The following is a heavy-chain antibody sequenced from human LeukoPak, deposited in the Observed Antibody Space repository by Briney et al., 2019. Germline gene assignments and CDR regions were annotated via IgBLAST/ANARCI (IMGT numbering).Heavy chain of an antibody. CDR3: ARDSSSWSSVDAFDI. CDR1: GYTFTSYG. CDR2: ISAYNGNT. D-gene: IGHD6-13*01. V-gene: IGHV1-18*01. J-gene: IGHJ3*02. Sequence: ASVKVSCKASGYTFTSYGISWVRQAPGQGLEWMGWISAYNGNTNYAQKLQGRVTMTTDTSTSTAYMELRSLRSDDTAVYYCARDSSSWSSVDAFDIWGQGTMVTVSS.